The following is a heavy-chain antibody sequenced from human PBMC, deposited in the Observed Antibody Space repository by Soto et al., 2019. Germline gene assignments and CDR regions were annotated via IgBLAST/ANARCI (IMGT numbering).Heavy chain of an antibody. V-gene: IGHV3-33*01. Sequence: LRLSCAASGFTFSSYGMHWVRQAPGKGLEWVAVIWYDGSNKYYADSVKGRFTISRDNSKNTLYLQMNSLRAEDTAVYYCARDRWGCSGGSCYGMDVWGQGTTVTVSS. CDR3: ARDRWGCSGGSCYGMDV. CDR2: IWYDGSNK. D-gene: IGHD2-15*01. CDR1: GFTFSSYG. J-gene: IGHJ6*02.